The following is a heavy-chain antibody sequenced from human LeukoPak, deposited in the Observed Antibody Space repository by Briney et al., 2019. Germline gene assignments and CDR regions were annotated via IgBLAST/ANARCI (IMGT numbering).Heavy chain of an antibody. CDR1: GFXFSSYE. Sequence: GGSLRLSCAASGFXFSSYEMNWVRQAPGKGLEWVSYISSSGSTIYYADSVKGRFTISRDNAKNSLYLQMNSLRAEDTAVYYCARDERGSSSINYYYYYGMDVWGQGTTVTVSS. CDR3: ARDERGSSSINYYYYYGMDV. CDR2: ISSSGSTI. J-gene: IGHJ6*02. V-gene: IGHV3-48*03. D-gene: IGHD6-13*01.